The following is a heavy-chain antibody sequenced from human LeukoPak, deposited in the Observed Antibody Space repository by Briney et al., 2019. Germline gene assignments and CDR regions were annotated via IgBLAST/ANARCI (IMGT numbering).Heavy chain of an antibody. V-gene: IGHV3-30*01. CDR3: ARAGGDSYGYYYYYYMDV. D-gene: IGHD5-18*01. CDR2: ISYDGSNK. J-gene: IGHJ6*03. Sequence: GGSLRLSCAASGFTFSSYAMHWVRQAPGKGLEWVAVISYDGSNKYYADSVKGRFTISRDNSKNTLYLQMNSLRAEDTAVYYCARAGGDSYGYYYYYYMDVWGKGTTVTVSS. CDR1: GFTFSSYA.